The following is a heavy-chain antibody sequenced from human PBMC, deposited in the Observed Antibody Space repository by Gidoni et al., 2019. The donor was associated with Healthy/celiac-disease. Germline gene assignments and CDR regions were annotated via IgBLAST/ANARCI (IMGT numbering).Heavy chain of an antibody. CDR3: AKDLLVTFGGVIALFDY. V-gene: IGHV3-23*01. D-gene: IGHD3-16*02. CDR1: GFTFSRYA. J-gene: IGHJ4*02. Sequence: EVQLLESGGGLVQPGGSLRLSCAASGFTFSRYAMSWVRQAPGKGLGWVSAISGSGGSTYYADSVKGRFTISRDNSKNTLYLQMNSLRAEDTAVYYCAKDLLVTFGGVIALFDYWGQGTLVTVSS. CDR2: ISGSGGST.